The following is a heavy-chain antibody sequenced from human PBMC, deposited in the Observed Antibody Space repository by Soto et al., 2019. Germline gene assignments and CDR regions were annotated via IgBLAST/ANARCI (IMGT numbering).Heavy chain of an antibody. D-gene: IGHD2-15*01. CDR1: GFTFGDSY. CDR3: VRGGSGGLFDP. J-gene: IGHJ5*02. Sequence: PGGSLRLSCAGSGFTFGDSYMSWIRQAPGKGLEWLSYISPGSRYPAYADSVKGRFTISRDNAKRSLYLQMMSLTAEDTAIYYCVRGGSGGLFDPCGQGTMVTVSS. V-gene: IGHV3-11*06. CDR2: ISPGSRYP.